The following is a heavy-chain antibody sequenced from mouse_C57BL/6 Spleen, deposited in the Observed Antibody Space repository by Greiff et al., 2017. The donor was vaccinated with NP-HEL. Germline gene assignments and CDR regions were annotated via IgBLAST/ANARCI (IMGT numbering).Heavy chain of an antibody. CDR2: IDPSDSYT. V-gene: IGHV1-50*01. CDR3: ARSMTAQAHY. CDR1: GYTFTSYW. Sequence: QVQLQQSGAELVKPGASVKLSCKASGYTFTSYWMQWVKQRPGQGLEWIGEIDPSDSYTNYNQKFKGKATLTVDTSSSTAYMQLSSLTSEDSAVYYCARSMTAQAHYWGQGTTLTVSS. J-gene: IGHJ2*01. D-gene: IGHD3-2*02.